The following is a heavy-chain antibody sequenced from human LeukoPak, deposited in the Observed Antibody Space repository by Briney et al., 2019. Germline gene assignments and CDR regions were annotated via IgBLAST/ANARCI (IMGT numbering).Heavy chain of an antibody. Sequence: GGSLRLSCAASGFSFSTCGMHWVRQAPGKGLEWVAFIRYNETKKHYVDSVKGRFTIFRDNSKNTLYLQMNSLRPEDAAVYYCAKDRCSGSTCKSLGYWGQGTLVSVSS. CDR1: GFSFSTCG. CDR2: IRYNETKK. J-gene: IGHJ4*02. V-gene: IGHV3-30*02. D-gene: IGHD2-15*01. CDR3: AKDRCSGSTCKSLGY.